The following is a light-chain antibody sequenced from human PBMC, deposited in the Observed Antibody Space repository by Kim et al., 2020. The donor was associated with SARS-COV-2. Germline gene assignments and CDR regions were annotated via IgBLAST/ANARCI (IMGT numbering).Light chain of an antibody. Sequence: EYVLTQSPATLSLSPGDRATLSCRASQSVGRYLAWYQQKAGQPPRILFYPASNRAMGIPARFNGSGSGTDFTLTISSLEPDDFAVYYYQRRHDWPVTFGPGTKVDIK. CDR2: PAS. CDR1: QSVGRY. J-gene: IGKJ3*01. CDR3: QRRHDWPVT. V-gene: IGKV3-11*01.